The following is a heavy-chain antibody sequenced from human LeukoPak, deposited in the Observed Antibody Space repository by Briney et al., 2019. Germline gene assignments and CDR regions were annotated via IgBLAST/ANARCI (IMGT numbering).Heavy chain of an antibody. J-gene: IGHJ4*02. CDR3: AKDLMGPRATAMGSFDY. CDR1: GFTFSSYA. CDR2: ISGSGGST. V-gene: IGHV3-23*01. Sequence: PGESLRLSCAASGFTFSSYAMSWVRQAPGKGLEWVSAISGSGGSTYYADSVKGRFTISRDNSKNTLYLQMNSLRAEDTAVYYCAKDLMGPRATAMGSFDYWGQGTLATVSS. D-gene: IGHD5-18*01.